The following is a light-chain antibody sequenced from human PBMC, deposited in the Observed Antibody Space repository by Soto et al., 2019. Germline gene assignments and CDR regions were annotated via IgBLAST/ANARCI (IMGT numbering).Light chain of an antibody. CDR2: STS. CDR3: QRYGGSPPGPRYT. V-gene: IGKV3-20*01. Sequence: EIVLTQSPGTLSLSPGERATLSCRASQSVSSTYLAWYQQKPGQAPRLLIYSTSSRATGIPDRFSGSGSGTDFTLTISRLEPEDFAMYYCQRYGGSPPGPRYTFGQGTKLEIK. J-gene: IGKJ2*01. CDR1: QSVSSTY.